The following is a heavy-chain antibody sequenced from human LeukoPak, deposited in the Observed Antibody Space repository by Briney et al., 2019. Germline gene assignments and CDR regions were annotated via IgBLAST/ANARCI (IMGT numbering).Heavy chain of an antibody. CDR1: GYTFTSYD. CDR2: MNPNSGNT. J-gene: IGHJ4*02. CDR3: ANRGGYSSGWYYFDY. D-gene: IGHD6-19*01. V-gene: IGHV1-8*01. Sequence: GASVKVSCKASGYTFTSYDINWVRQATGQGLEWMGWMNPNSGNTGYAQKFQGRVTMTRNTSISTAYMELSSLRSEDTAVYYCANRGGYSSGWYYFDYWGPGTLVTVSS.